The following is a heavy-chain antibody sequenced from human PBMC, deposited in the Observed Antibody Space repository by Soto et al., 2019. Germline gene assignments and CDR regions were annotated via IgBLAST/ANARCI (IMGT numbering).Heavy chain of an antibody. Sequence: PGGSLRLSCAASGFSFSTYAMTWVRQAPGKGLEWVSSISGSVGSTYYADSVKGRFTISRDDSKNTLSLQMNSLRLEDTAVYFCAKAAVLGPLAPFDYWGQGTLVTVSS. CDR2: ISGSVGST. CDR1: GFSFSTYA. D-gene: IGHD6-25*01. V-gene: IGHV3-23*01. J-gene: IGHJ4*02. CDR3: AKAAVLGPLAPFDY.